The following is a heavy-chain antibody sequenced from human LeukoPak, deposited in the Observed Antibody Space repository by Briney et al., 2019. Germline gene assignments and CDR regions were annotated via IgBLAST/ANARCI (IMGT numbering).Heavy chain of an antibody. Sequence: ASVKVSCKASGYTFTGYYMHWVRQAPGQGLEWMGWINPNSGGTNYAQKFQGRVTMTRDTSISTAYMELSRPRSDDTAVYYCASPPVHYYDSSGYCDAFDIWGQGTMVTVSS. CDR3: ASPPVHYYDSSGYCDAFDI. V-gene: IGHV1-2*02. J-gene: IGHJ3*02. CDR2: INPNSGGT. CDR1: GYTFTGYY. D-gene: IGHD3-22*01.